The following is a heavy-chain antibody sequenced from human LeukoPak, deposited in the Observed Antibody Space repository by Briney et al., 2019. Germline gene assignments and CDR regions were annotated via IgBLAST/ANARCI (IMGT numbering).Heavy chain of an antibody. CDR2: ISYDGSNK. Sequence: GGSLRLSCAASGFIFSHYGMHWVRQAPGKGLEWVAVISYDGSNKYYADSVKGRFTISRDNSKNTLYLQMNSLRAEDTAVYYCAKETMVRGVIMPFDYWGQGTLVTVSS. CDR3: AKETMVRGVIMPFDY. D-gene: IGHD3-10*01. V-gene: IGHV3-30*18. J-gene: IGHJ4*02. CDR1: GFIFSHYG.